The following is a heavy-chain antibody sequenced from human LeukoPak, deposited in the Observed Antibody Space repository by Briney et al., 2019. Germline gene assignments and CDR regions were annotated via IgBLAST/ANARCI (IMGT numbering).Heavy chain of an antibody. CDR2: INHSGST. D-gene: IGHD5-18*01. Sequence: SETLTLTCAVYGGTFSGYYWRWIRQPPGKGLEWIGEINHSGSTNYNPSLKSRVTVSVDTSKNQISLKLSSVTAADTAVYYCARGIQLWFFDHWFARSGQATLVTVSS. V-gene: IGHV4-34*01. CDR3: ARGIQLWFFDHWFAR. CDR1: GGTFSGYY. J-gene: IGHJ5*02.